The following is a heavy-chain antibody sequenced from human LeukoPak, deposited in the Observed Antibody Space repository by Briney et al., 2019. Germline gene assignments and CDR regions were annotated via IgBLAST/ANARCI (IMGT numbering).Heavy chain of an antibody. J-gene: IGHJ4*02. CDR3: ARVRKLGEAGY. Sequence: SETLSLTCSVSGGSISSNNYYWGWIRQPPGKGLEWIGSIYYSGNTYYNPSLKSRVTISVDTSKNQFSLKLSSVTAADTAVYYCARVRKLGEAGYWGQGTLVTVSS. V-gene: IGHV4-39*07. CDR1: GGSISSNNYY. CDR2: IYYSGNT. D-gene: IGHD3-16*01.